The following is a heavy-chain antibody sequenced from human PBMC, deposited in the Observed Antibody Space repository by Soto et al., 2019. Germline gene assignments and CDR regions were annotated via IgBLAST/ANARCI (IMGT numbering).Heavy chain of an antibody. D-gene: IGHD3-22*01. CDR2: VSSDGSGK. Sequence: GSSLRLSCSASGFTFSSFGMHWLRQAPGKGLEWVAVVSSDGSGKFYVDSVKGRFIISRDNSKNTLYLEMNNLRVDDTAVYFCAKDKARRQTYYYFWGQGTLVTVSS. CDR1: GFTFSSFG. CDR3: AKDKARRQTYYYF. J-gene: IGHJ4*02. V-gene: IGHV3-30*18.